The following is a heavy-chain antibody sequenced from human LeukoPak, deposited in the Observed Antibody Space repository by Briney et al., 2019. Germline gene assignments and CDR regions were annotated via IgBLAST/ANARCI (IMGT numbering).Heavy chain of an antibody. CDR1: GGTFSSYA. D-gene: IGHD3-22*01. J-gene: IGHJ3*02. V-gene: IGHV1-69*01. CDR3: ARPTGYYDSSGYHYSDAFDI. Sequence: ASVKVSCKASGGTFSSYAISWVRQAPGQGLEWMGGIIPIFGTANYAQKFQGRVTITADESTSTAYMELSSLRSEDTAVYYCARPTGYYDSSGYHYSDAFDIWGQGTMVTVSP. CDR2: IIPIFGTA.